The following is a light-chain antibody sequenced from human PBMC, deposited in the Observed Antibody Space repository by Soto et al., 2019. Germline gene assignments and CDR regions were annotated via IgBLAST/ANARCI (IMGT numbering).Light chain of an antibody. CDR1: KGISQY. V-gene: IGKV1-9*01. CDR2: AAT. J-gene: IGKJ4*01. CDR3: HQVNSYPLT. Sequence: DIPLTQSPSLLSASVGDRVTITCRASKGISQYVAWYQQKPGKAPKLLIYAATVLQGGVPSRFSGTGSATEFILTISSLQPEDFATYDCHQVNSYPLTFGGGTRVEIK.